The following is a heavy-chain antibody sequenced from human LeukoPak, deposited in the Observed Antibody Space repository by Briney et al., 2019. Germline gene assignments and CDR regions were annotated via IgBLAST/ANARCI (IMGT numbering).Heavy chain of an antibody. J-gene: IGHJ3*02. CDR3: ARTTYYYDSSGYRDAFDI. CDR1: GGSISSYY. Sequence: PSETLSLTCTVSGGSISSYYWSWIRQPPGKGLEWIGEINHSGSTNYNPSLKSRVTISVDTSKNQFSLKLSSVTAADTAVYYCARTTYYYDSSGYRDAFDIWGQGTMVTVSS. CDR2: INHSGST. V-gene: IGHV4-34*01. D-gene: IGHD3-22*01.